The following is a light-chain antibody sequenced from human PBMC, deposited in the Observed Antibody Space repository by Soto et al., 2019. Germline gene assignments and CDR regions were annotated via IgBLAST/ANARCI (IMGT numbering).Light chain of an antibody. CDR3: QQYNIWPQT. CDR2: GAS. J-gene: IGKJ1*01. CDR1: QSVSSSY. Sequence: EIVMTQSPATLSVYPGERATLSCRASQSVSSSYLAWYQQKPGQAPRLLIYGASTRATGIPARFSGSGSGTEFTLTISSLQSEDFAVYFCQQYNIWPQTFGQGTKV. V-gene: IGKV3-15*01.